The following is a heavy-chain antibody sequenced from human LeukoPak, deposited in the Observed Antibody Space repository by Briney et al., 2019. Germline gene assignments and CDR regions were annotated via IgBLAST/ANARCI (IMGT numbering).Heavy chain of an antibody. Sequence: PGGSLRLSCAASGFTFSNYDMHWVRQAPGKGLEWVAVIWYDGSKKYYADSVKGRFTISRDNSKNTLYLQMNSLRAEDTAVYYCARDCNFWSGYSHKYYYGMDVWGQGTTVTVSS. V-gene: IGHV3-33*01. D-gene: IGHD3-3*01. CDR2: IWYDGSKK. CDR1: GFTFSNYD. J-gene: IGHJ6*02. CDR3: ARDCNFWSGYSHKYYYGMDV.